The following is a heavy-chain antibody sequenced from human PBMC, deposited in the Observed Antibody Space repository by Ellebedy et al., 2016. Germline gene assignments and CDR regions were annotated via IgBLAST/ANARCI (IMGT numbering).Heavy chain of an antibody. D-gene: IGHD6-19*01. CDR2: VHHSGAT. J-gene: IGHJ6*02. CDR1: GGSISSGDYY. CDR3: AKSATVPVFRHGMDA. Sequence: SETLSLXXTVSGGSISSGDYYWSWIRQPPGKGLEWVGYVHHSGATNYNPSLKSRVTISMDTSKNQFSLEVTFVTAADTAVYYCAKSATVPVFRHGMDAWGQGTTVTVSS. V-gene: IGHV4-61*08.